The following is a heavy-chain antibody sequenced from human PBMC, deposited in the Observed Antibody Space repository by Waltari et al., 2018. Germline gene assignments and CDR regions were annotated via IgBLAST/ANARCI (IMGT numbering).Heavy chain of an antibody. CDR3: AKVRSGSYSPCDY. CDR1: GFTFSNYD. J-gene: IGHJ4*02. D-gene: IGHD1-26*01. V-gene: IGHV3-30*02. Sequence: QVQLVESGGGVVQPGGSLKLSCAASGFTFSNYDMHWVRQAPGKGLEWVAFIRYDGSNKYYADSVRGRFTISRDNSKNTLYLQMNSLRAEDTAVYYCAKVRSGSYSPCDYWGQGTLVTVSS. CDR2: IRYDGSNK.